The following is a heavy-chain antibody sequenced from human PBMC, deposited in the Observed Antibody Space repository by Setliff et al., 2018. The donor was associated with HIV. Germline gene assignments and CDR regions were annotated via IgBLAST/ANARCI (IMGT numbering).Heavy chain of an antibody. CDR1: GGSISSYY. CDR3: ARHYNVNYYVRKDFDY. J-gene: IGHJ4*02. CDR2: IYTSGST. D-gene: IGHD1-26*01. Sequence: SETLSLTCTVSGGSISSYYWSWIRQPPGKGLEWIGSIYTSGSTNYNPSLKSRLTISLDTKNQFSLKLSSVTAADTAVYYCARHYNVNYYVRKDFDYWGQGILVTVSS. V-gene: IGHV4-59*08.